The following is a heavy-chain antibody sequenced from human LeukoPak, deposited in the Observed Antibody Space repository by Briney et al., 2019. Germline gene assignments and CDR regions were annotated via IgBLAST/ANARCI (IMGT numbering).Heavy chain of an antibody. J-gene: IGHJ4*02. Sequence: SVKVSFTFSVSTLTELSIHWVRHSPGKELEWMGGFEPEDGETIYAQKFQDRVTMTEDTSTDTAYMELSSLRSEDTAVYYCATPESLSYWGQGTLVTVSS. V-gene: IGHV1-24*01. CDR3: ATPESLSY. D-gene: IGHD5/OR15-5a*01. CDR1: VSTLTELS. CDR2: FEPEDGET.